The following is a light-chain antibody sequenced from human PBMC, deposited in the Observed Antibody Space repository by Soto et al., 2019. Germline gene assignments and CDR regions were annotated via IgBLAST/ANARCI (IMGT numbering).Light chain of an antibody. CDR2: DGS. Sequence: EIVLTQSPATLSLSPGDRATLSCGASQSVRSSYVAWYQQKAGLAPRLLIYDGSSRASGISDRFSGSGSGTDFTLTIVRLEPEDFAVYYCQQYDNSAPLSFGGGTKVEMK. CDR1: QSVRSSY. CDR3: QQYDNSAPLS. J-gene: IGKJ4*01. V-gene: IGKV3D-20*01.